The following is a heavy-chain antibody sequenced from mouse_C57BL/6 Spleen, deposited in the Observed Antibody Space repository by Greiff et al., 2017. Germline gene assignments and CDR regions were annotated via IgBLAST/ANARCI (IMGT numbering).Heavy chain of an antibody. Sequence: QVQLQQPGAELVRPGSSVKLSCKASGYTFTSYWMHWVKQRPIQGLEWIGNIDPSVSETHYNQKFKDKATLTVDKSSSTAYMQLSSLTSEDSAVYYCAGYGYDGDYYAMDYWGQGTSVTVSS. V-gene: IGHV1-52*01. D-gene: IGHD2-2*01. J-gene: IGHJ4*01. CDR3: AGYGYDGDYYAMDY. CDR2: IDPSVSET. CDR1: GYTFTSYW.